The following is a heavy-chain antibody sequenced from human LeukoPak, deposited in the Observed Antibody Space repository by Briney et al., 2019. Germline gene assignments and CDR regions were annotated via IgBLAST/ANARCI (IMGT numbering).Heavy chain of an antibody. CDR3: AKDPPYCGGDCYYDY. J-gene: IGHJ4*02. V-gene: IGHV3-33*06. D-gene: IGHD2-21*02. CDR1: GFTFSSYG. CDR2: IWYDGSNK. Sequence: PGGSLRLSCAASGFTFSSYGMHWVRQAPGKGLEWVAVIWYDGSNKYYADSVKGRFTISRDNSKNTLYLQMNSLRAEDTAVYYCAKDPPYCGGDCYYDYWGQGTLVTVSS.